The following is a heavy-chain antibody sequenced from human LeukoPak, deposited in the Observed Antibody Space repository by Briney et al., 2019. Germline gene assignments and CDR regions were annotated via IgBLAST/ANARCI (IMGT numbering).Heavy chain of an antibody. CDR1: GFTFSSYW. J-gene: IGHJ5*02. CDR2: IKQDGSEK. CDR3: TRDRGDSSTWGNWFDP. D-gene: IGHD6-13*01. V-gene: IGHV3-7*03. Sequence: GGSLRLSCAASGFTFSSYWMTWVRQAPGKGLEWVAHIKQDGSEKYYVDSVKGRFTISRDNAKNSLYLQMNSLRAEDTALYYCTRDRGDSSTWGNWFDPWGQGTLVTVSS.